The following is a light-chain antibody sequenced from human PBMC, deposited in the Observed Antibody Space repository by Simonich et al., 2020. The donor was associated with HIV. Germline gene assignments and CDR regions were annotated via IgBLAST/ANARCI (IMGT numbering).Light chain of an antibody. CDR2: GAS. CDR1: QSVSNT. CDR3: QQYNKWPLT. V-gene: IGKV3-15*01. Sequence: EIVMTQSPVTLSVSPGERANLSCRVSQSVSNTLAWYQQKPGQAPRLLIYGASTRATGVPDRFSGSGSGTEFSLTISSLQSEDSAVYYCQQYNKWPLTFGGGTKVEIK. J-gene: IGKJ4*01.